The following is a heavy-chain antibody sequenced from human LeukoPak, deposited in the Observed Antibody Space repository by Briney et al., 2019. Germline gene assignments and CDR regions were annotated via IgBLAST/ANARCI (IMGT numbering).Heavy chain of an antibody. CDR1: GFTFSSYS. J-gene: IGHJ4*02. CDR2: ISSSSSYI. CDR3: ARDRSMAMVRGVPGDY. V-gene: IGHV3-21*04. D-gene: IGHD3-10*01. Sequence: PGGSLRLSCAASGFTFSSYSMNWVRQAPGKGLEWVSSISSSSSYIYYADSVKGRFTISRDNAKNSLYLQMNSLRAEDTAVYYCARDRSMAMVRGVPGDYWGQGTLVTVSS.